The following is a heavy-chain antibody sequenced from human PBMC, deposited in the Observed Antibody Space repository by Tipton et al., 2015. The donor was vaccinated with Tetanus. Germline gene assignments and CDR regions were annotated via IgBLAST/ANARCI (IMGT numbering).Heavy chain of an antibody. Sequence: TLSLTCTVSGVSISSYYWSWIRQSPGKGLEWIGYISNSGSTYYNPSLKSRVTISVDTSQKQISLKVNSVTAADTAVYYCARDRGVRGGYYYYHGMDVWGQGTTVTVSS. CDR1: GVSISSYY. D-gene: IGHD3-10*01. J-gene: IGHJ6*02. CDR3: ARDRGVRGGYYYYHGMDV. V-gene: IGHV4-59*12. CDR2: ISNSGST.